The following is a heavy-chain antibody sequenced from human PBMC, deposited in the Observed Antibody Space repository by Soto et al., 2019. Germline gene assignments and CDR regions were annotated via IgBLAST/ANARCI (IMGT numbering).Heavy chain of an antibody. CDR2: ISYDGSNK. CDR3: ARVGRLHYFDY. J-gene: IGHJ4*02. CDR1: GFTFSSYA. V-gene: IGHV3-30-3*01. Sequence: QVQLVESGGGVVQPGRSLRLSCAASGFTFSSYAMHWVRQAPGKGLEWVAVISYDGSNKYYADSVKGRFTISRDNSKNTLFLKMNSLRAEDTAVYYCARVGRLHYFDYWGQGTLVTVS. D-gene: IGHD4-17*01.